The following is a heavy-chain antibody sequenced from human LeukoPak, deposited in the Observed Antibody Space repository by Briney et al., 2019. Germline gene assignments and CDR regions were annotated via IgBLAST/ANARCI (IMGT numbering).Heavy chain of an antibody. CDR2: IYYSGTT. Sequence: SETLSLTCTVSGGSISSYYWSWIRQPPGKGLEWIGYIYYSGTTNYNPSLKGRVTISVDTSKNQFSLKLSSVTVADTAVYYCARVAYSSAWSYFDYWGQGTLVTASS. CDR1: GGSISSYY. D-gene: IGHD6-19*01. V-gene: IGHV4-59*01. J-gene: IGHJ4*02. CDR3: ARVAYSSAWSYFDY.